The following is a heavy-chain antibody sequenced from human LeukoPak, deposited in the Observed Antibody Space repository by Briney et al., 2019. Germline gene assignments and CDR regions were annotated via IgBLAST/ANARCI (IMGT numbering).Heavy chain of an antibody. D-gene: IGHD3-10*01. J-gene: IGHJ4*02. V-gene: IGHV3-7*01. Sequence: GGSLRLSCAASGFTFSSYWMSRVRQAPGKGLEWVANIKQDGSEKYYVDSVKGRFTISRDNAKNSLYLQMNSLRAEDTAVYYCAREGRFNQFDYWGQGTLVTVSS. CDR2: IKQDGSEK. CDR1: GFTFSSYW. CDR3: AREGRFNQFDY.